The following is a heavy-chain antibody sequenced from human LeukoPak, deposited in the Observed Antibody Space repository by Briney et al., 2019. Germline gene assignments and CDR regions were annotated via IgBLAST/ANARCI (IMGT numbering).Heavy chain of an antibody. D-gene: IGHD3-10*01. CDR3: ARAWGLGSRYYYYMDV. J-gene: IGHJ6*03. CDR2: VYYSGTT. Sequence: SETLSLTCSVSGDSISLSFYYWGWIRQPPGKALEWIGSVYYSGTTSYNPSLKSRVTISVDMSKNHFSLRLRSVTAADTAVYYCARAWGLGSRYYYYMDVWGKGTTVTISS. CDR1: GDSISLSFYY. V-gene: IGHV4-39*07.